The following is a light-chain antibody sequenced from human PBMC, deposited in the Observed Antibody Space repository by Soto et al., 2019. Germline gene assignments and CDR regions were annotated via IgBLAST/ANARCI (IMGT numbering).Light chain of an antibody. J-gene: IGKJ2*01. CDR2: KAS. CDR3: QQHNSYSYT. CDR1: QSISYY. Sequence: DVQMTQSPSTLSASVGDTVTITCRASQSISYYVAWFQQKPGKAPKLLIYKASSLESGVPSRFSGRGSWTEITLTISSLQPEDSATYYCQQHNSYSYTFGQGTKLEIK. V-gene: IGKV1-5*03.